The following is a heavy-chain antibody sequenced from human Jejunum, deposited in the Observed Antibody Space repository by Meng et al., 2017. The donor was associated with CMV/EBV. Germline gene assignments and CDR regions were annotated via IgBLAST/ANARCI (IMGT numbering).Heavy chain of an antibody. CDR3: ARGLGSYGSRIDY. V-gene: IGHV4-39*07. CDR2: IYYSGST. CDR1: GRSFSSSLSS. Sequence: SGRSFSSSLSSWGWLRQPPGKGLEWIGSIYYSGSTYYNPSLKSRVTISVDTSKNQFSLKLSSVTAADTAVYYCARGLGSYGSRIDYWGQGTLVTVSS. D-gene: IGHD5-18*01. J-gene: IGHJ4*02.